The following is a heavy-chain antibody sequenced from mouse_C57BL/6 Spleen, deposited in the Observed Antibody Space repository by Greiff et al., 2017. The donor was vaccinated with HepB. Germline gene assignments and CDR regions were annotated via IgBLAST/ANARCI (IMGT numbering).Heavy chain of an antibody. J-gene: IGHJ3*01. Sequence: EVQLVESGGGLVKPGGSLKLSCAASGFTFSSYAMSWVRQTPEKRLEWVATISDGGSYTYYPDNVKGRFTISRDNAKNTLYLQMSHLKSEDTAVYYCARGGGGGWFAYWGQGTLVTVSA. CDR1: GFTFSSYA. CDR3: ARGGGGGWFAY. CDR2: ISDGGSYT. V-gene: IGHV5-4*01.